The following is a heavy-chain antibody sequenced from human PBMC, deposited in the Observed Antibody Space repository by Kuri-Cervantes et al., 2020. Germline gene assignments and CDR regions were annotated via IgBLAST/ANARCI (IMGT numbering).Heavy chain of an antibody. CDR3: ARILARNRISGYYYFDY. D-gene: IGHD5-18*01. Sequence: SGPTLVKPTQTLTLTCTFSGFSLSTSGMCVSWVRQPPGKALEWLALIDWDDDKYYSTSLKTRLTISKDTPKSQVVLTMTTMDPVDTATYYCARILARNRISGYYYFDYWGQGTLVTVSS. V-gene: IGHV2-70*20. J-gene: IGHJ4*02. CDR1: GFSLSTSGMC. CDR2: IDWDDDK.